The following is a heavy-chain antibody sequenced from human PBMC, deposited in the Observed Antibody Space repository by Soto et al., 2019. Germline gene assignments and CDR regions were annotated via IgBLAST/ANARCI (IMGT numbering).Heavy chain of an antibody. CDR2: IYHSGST. V-gene: IGHV4-30-2*01. J-gene: IGHJ2*01. D-gene: IGHD1-1*01. Sequence: QLQLQESGSGLVKPSQTLSLTCAVSGGSISSGGYSWSWIRHPPGKGLEWIGYIYHSGSTYYNPSPKSRVPLSVDRPKNQFSLRLSSVTAADTAVYYCARVPGLWGRGTLVTVSS. CDR3: ARVPGL. CDR1: GGSISSGGYS.